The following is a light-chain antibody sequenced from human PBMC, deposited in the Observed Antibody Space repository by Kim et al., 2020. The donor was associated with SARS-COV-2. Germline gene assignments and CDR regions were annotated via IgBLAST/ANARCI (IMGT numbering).Light chain of an antibody. CDR1: QSISSY. V-gene: IGKV1-39*01. CDR2: ATS. CDR3: QQSYSAWT. Sequence: SASVGDRVTITCRASQSISSYLNWFQQKPGKAPKLLIFATSSLQTGVPSRFSGSGSGTDFTLTISSLQLEDFATYYCQQSYSAWTFGQGTKVDIK. J-gene: IGKJ1*01.